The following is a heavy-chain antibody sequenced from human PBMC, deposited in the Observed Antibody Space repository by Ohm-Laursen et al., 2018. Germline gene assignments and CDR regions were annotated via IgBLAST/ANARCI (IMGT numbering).Heavy chain of an antibody. CDR2: INHSGST. D-gene: IGHD3-16*01. J-gene: IGHJ4*02. CDR3: AANYTFGGVSAYY. V-gene: IGHV4-34*01. Sequence: TLSLTCAVYGGSFSGYYWNWIRQPPGKGLEWIGEINHSGSTKYNPSLQSRVTISVDTSKNQFSLQLSSVTAADTAVYFCAANYTFGGVSAYYWGQGTLVTVSS. CDR1: GGSFSGYY.